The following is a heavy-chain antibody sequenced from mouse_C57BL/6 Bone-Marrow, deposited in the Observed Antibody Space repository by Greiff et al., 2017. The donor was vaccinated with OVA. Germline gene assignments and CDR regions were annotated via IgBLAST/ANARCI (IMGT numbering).Heavy chain of an antibody. D-gene: IGHD1-1*01. CDR1: GYTFTSYG. CDR2: IYPRSGNT. V-gene: IGHV1-81*01. Sequence: QVQLQQSGAELARPGASVKLSCKASGYTFTSYGISWVKQRTGQGLEWIGEIYPRSGNTYYNEKFKGKATLTADKSSSTAYMGLRSLTSEDSAVYFCARYPSDYGSSFWYFDVWGTGTTVTVSS. CDR3: ARYPSDYGSSFWYFDV. J-gene: IGHJ1*03.